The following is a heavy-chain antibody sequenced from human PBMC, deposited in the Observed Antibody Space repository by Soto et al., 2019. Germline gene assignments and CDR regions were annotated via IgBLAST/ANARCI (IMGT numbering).Heavy chain of an antibody. CDR2: IIPIPGTA. J-gene: IGHJ6*02. V-gene: IGHV1-69*01. D-gene: IGHD2-2*01. CDR3: ARSQGSSTSLEIYYSYYYGVDV. Sequence: QVQLVQSGAEVKKPGSSVKVSCKASGVTFGSYAISWVRQAPGHGLEWMGGIIPIPGTANYAQKFQGRVTIAADESTSTAYMELSSLRSEDTAVYYCARSQGSSTSLEIYYSYYYGVDVWGQGTTVTVSS. CDR1: GVTFGSYA.